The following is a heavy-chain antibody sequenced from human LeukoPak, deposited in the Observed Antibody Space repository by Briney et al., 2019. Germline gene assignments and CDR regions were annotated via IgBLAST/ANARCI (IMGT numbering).Heavy chain of an antibody. J-gene: IGHJ3*02. CDR1: GDSISSYY. CDR3: ARVGATPGAFDI. D-gene: IGHD1-26*01. Sequence: SEALSLTCTVSGDSISSYYWSWIRQPPGKGLEWIGYIYYSGSTNYNPSLKSRVTISVDTSKNQFSLKLSSVTAADTAVYYCARVGATPGAFDIWGQGTMVTVSS. V-gene: IGHV4-59*08. CDR2: IYYSGST.